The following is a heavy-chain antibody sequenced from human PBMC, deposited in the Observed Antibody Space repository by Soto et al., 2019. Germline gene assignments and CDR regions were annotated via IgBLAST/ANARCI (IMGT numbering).Heavy chain of an antibody. J-gene: IGHJ4*02. Sequence: QVQLVQSGAEVKKPGASVKVSCKASGYTFTSYGINWVRQAPGQGLEWMGWISANNGNTHYPQKLQGRDTMTTDTSTITAYMELRSLRSDDTAGYYCARVRSGYDFAYWGQGALVTVSS. V-gene: IGHV1-18*01. D-gene: IGHD5-12*01. CDR3: ARVRSGYDFAY. CDR2: ISANNGNT. CDR1: GYTFTSYG.